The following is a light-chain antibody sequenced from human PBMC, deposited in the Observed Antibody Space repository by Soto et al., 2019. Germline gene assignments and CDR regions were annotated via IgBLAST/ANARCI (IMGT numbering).Light chain of an antibody. V-gene: IGKV3-11*01. J-gene: IGKJ5*01. CDR1: QSFRGL. CDR2: DAY. Sequence: EVVLTQSPVTLSLSPGERATLSCRASQSFRGLLAWYQQKPGQPPRLLIYDAYNRATGIPPRFSGSRSGTDFTLTISSLEPEDSAVYYCQQRHMWPITFGQGTRLEIK. CDR3: QQRHMWPIT.